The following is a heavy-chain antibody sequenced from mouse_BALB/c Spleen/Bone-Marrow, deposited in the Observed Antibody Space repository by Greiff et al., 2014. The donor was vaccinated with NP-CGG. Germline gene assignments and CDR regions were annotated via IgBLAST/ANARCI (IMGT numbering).Heavy chain of an antibody. J-gene: IGHJ1*01. CDR2: INPSTGYT. CDR1: GYTFTSYW. CDR3: ARDWDYWYFDV. D-gene: IGHD4-1*01. Sequence: VQLQESGAELAKPGASVKMSCKASGYTFTSYWMHWVKQRPGQGLEWIGYINPSTGYTEYNQKFKDKATLTTDKSSSTAYMQLSSLTPEDSAVYYCARDWDYWYFDVWGAGTTDTVSS. V-gene: IGHV1-7*01.